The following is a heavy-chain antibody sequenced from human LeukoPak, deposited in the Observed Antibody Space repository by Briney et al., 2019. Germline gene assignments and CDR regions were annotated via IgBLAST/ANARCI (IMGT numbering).Heavy chain of an antibody. Sequence: SETLSLTCAVYGGSFSGYYWSWIRQPPGKGLEWIGEINHSGSTNYNPSLKSRVTISVDTSKNQFSLKLSSVTAADTAVYYCARGTAMVRGVVYPYYYYYYMDVWGKGTTVTVSS. CDR3: ARGTAMVRGVVYPYYYYYYMDV. J-gene: IGHJ6*03. CDR2: INHSGST. V-gene: IGHV4-34*01. CDR1: GGSFSGYY. D-gene: IGHD3-10*01.